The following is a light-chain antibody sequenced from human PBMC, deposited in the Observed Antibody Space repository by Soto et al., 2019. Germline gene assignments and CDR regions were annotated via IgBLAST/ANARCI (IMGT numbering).Light chain of an antibody. CDR1: SSDVGGYNY. Sequence: QSALTQPASGSGFPGQSITISCTGTSSDVGGYNYVSWYQQHPGKAPKLMIYDVSNRPSGVSNRFSGSKSGNTASLTISGLQAEDEADYYCSSYTSSSTHAVFGGGTQLTVL. J-gene: IGLJ7*01. CDR3: SSYTSSSTHAV. V-gene: IGLV2-14*01. CDR2: DVS.